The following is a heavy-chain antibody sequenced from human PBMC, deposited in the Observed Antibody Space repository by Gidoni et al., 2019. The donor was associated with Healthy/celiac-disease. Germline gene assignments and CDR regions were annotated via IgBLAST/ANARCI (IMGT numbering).Heavy chain of an antibody. CDR2: IAYDGSNK. J-gene: IGHJ4*02. Sequence: QVQLVESGGGVVQPGRSLRLSCAASGFTFSSYAMHWVRQAPGTGLEWVAVIAYDGSNKYYADSVKGRFTISRDNSKNTLYLQMNSLRAEDTAVYYCARDPDYGDRPVGYFDYWGQGTLVTVSS. V-gene: IGHV3-30-3*01. CDR3: ARDPDYGDRPVGYFDY. D-gene: IGHD4-17*01. CDR1: GFTFSSYA.